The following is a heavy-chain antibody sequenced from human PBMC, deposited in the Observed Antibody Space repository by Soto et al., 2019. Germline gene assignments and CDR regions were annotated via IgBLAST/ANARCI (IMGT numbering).Heavy chain of an antibody. Sequence: QVQLVQSGAEVKKPGSSVKVSCKASGGTFNTYGFSWLRQAPGQGLEWMGVIIPIFGTPKYAQKFQSRVTITAYESTSTVSMDPTSLRSSDTTMYYCARDNYDFSGFDPWAQGTLVTVSS. CDR3: ARDNYDFSGFDP. V-gene: IGHV1-69*01. J-gene: IGHJ5*02. CDR1: GGTFNTYG. CDR2: IIPIFGTP. D-gene: IGHD3-3*01.